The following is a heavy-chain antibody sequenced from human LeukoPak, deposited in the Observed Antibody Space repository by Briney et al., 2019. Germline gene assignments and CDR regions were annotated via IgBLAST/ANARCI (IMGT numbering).Heavy chain of an antibody. V-gene: IGHV3-21*01. CDR2: ISSSSSYI. J-gene: IGHJ6*02. D-gene: IGHD2-21*01. CDR1: GFTFSGYS. Sequence: PGGSLRLSCAASGFTFSGYSMNWVRQAPGKGLEWVSSISSSSSYIYYADSVKGRFTISRDNAKNSLYLQMNSLRAEDTAVYYCARDCGGAPQGDCGMDVWGQGTTVTVSS. CDR3: ARDCGGAPQGDCGMDV.